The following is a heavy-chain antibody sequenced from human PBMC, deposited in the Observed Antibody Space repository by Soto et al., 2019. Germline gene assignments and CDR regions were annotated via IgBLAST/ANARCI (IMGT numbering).Heavy chain of an antibody. J-gene: IGHJ6*04. D-gene: IGHD1-1*01. CDR2: ISGSGGST. V-gene: IGHV3-23*01. CDR1: GFTFSSYA. Sequence: GGSLKLSCAASGFTFSSYAMSVVRQAPGKGLEWVSAISGSGGSTYYADSVKGRFTISRDNSKNTLYLQMNSLRAEDTAVYYCAKVGSQLERSEEAVDVWGKGTTVTVSS. CDR3: AKVGSQLERSEEAVDV.